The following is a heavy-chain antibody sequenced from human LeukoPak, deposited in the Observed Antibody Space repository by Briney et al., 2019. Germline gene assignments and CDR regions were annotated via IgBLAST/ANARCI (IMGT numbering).Heavy chain of an antibody. Sequence: GGSLRLSCAASGFTFSSYGINWVRQAPGTGLEWVSSISSASSHIYYADSVKGRFTISRDNAKNSLYPQMNSLRAEDTAVYYCTKTDYWGQGTLVTVSS. CDR1: GFTFSSYG. CDR3: TKTDY. V-gene: IGHV3-21*04. D-gene: IGHD2-8*01. J-gene: IGHJ4*02. CDR2: ISSASSHI.